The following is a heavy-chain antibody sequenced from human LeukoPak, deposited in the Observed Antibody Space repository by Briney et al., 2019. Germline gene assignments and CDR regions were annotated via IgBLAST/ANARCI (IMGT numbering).Heavy chain of an antibody. CDR2: ITTSGTTT. Sequence: PGGSLRLSCAASGFTFSSYKMIWVRQAPGKGLEWVSYITTSGTTTYYADSLKGRFTISRDNAKNSLYLQMNSLIAEDTAVYYCARVLFHSLAVFDYWGQGTLVTVSS. CDR1: GFTFSSYK. CDR3: ARVLFHSLAVFDY. J-gene: IGHJ4*02. V-gene: IGHV3-48*03. D-gene: IGHD2/OR15-2a*01.